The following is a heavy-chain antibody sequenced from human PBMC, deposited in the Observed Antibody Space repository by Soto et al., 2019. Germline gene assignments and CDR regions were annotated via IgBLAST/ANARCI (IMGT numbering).Heavy chain of an antibody. CDR2: ISYDGSNK. CDR3: ARGVSLEWFAY. Sequence: PGGSLRLSCAASGFTFSSYAMHWVHQAPGKGLEWVAVISYDGSNKYYADSVKGRFTISRDNSKNTLYLQMNSLRAEDTAVYYCARGVSLEWFAYWGQGTLVTVSS. J-gene: IGHJ4*02. D-gene: IGHD3-3*01. V-gene: IGHV3-30-3*01. CDR1: GFTFSSYA.